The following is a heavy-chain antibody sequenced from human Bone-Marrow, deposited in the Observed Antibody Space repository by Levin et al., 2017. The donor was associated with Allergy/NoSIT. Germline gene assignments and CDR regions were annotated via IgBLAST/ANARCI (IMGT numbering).Heavy chain of an antibody. J-gene: IGHJ2*01. V-gene: IGHV3-53*01. Sequence: GESLKISCAASGFTVSSHYMSWVRQAPGKGLEWVSVIYSGGSTYYADSVKGRFTISRDNSKNTLYLQMNSLRAEDTAVYYCARGGVVVGAKGYFDLWGRGTLVTVSS. CDR2: IYSGGST. CDR1: GFTVSSHY. D-gene: IGHD2-2*01. CDR3: ARGGVVVGAKGYFDL.